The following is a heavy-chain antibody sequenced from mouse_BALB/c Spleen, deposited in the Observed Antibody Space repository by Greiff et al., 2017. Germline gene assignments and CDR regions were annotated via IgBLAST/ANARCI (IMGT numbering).Heavy chain of an antibody. D-gene: IGHD2-4*01. CDR1: GFTFSSFG. J-gene: IGHJ2*01. CDR3: ARSGSMITLDY. V-gene: IGHV5-17*02. Sequence: EVQVVESGGGLVQPGGSRKLSCAASGFTFSSFGMHWVRQAPEKGLEWVAYISSGSSTIYYEDTVKGRFTISRDNPKNTLFLQMTSLRSEDTAMYYCARSGSMITLDYWGQGTTLTVSS. CDR2: ISSGSSTI.